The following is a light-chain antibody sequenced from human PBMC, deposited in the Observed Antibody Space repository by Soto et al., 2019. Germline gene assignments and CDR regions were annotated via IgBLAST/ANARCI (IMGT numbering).Light chain of an antibody. J-gene: IGKJ5*01. CDR2: DAS. V-gene: IGKV3-11*01. Sequence: EIVLTQSPATLSLSPGERVTLSCRASQSVNNFLAWYQQKPGQAPRPLIYDASSRAPGVPARFSGSGSGTDFTLTISSLEPEDFAVYYCQQRSNRLPITFGQGTRLEIK. CDR1: QSVNNF. CDR3: QQRSNRLPIT.